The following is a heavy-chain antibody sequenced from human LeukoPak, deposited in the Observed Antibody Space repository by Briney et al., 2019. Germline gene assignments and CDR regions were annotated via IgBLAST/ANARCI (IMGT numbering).Heavy chain of an antibody. V-gene: IGHV1-69*06. CDR3: AYTGPLRYFVD. Sequence: SVKVSFKSSVGTFSSYAISWVGQAPGQGLEWMGGIITIFGTANYAQKFQGRVTITADKSTSTAYMGLSSLRSEDTAVYFCAYTGPLRYFVDWGQGTLVTVSS. D-gene: IGHD3-9*01. J-gene: IGHJ4*02. CDR2: IITIFGTA. CDR1: VGTFSSYA.